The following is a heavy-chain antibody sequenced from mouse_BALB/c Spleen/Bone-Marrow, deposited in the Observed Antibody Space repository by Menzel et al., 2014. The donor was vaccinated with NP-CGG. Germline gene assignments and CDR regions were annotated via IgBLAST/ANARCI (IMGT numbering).Heavy chain of an antibody. Sequence: VKLMESGPGLVAPSQSLSITCTVSGFSLTGYGVNWVRQPPGKGLEWLGMIWGDGSTDYNSALKSRLSISKDNSKSQVFLKMSSLQTDDTARYYCARELGHYAMDYWGQGTSVTVSS. CDR2: IWGDGST. CDR1: GFSLTGYG. D-gene: IGHD4-1*01. CDR3: ARELGHYAMDY. J-gene: IGHJ4*01. V-gene: IGHV2-6-7*01.